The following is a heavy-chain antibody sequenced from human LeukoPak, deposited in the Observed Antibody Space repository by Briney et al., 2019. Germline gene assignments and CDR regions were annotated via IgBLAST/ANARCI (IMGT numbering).Heavy chain of an antibody. CDR2: LYFSGST. J-gene: IGHJ5*02. D-gene: IGHD2-15*01. CDR3: ARHRSLRGWFDP. Sequence: SETLSLTCTVSGDSISSSDYCWSWLRQPPGRGLEFVGCLYFSGSTYYNPPLNGRVTISVDTSKNQFSLNLYSMTAADTALYFCARHRSLRGWFDPWGQGTPVTVSS. V-gene: IGHV4-39*01. CDR1: GDSISSSDYC.